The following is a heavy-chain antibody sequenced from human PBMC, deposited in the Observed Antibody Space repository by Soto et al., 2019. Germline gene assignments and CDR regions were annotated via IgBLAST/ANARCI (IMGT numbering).Heavy chain of an antibody. V-gene: IGHV3-23*01. CDR2: IGGRGNSA. Sequence: LRLSCAASGFIFTNYAMNWVRQAPGKGLEWVSVIGGRGNSAYYADSVQGRFTISRDNSKNTLSLQMSSLTADDTAIYYCVREGRGSFDFWGRGTMVTV. CDR3: VREGRGSFDF. J-gene: IGHJ3*01. CDR1: GFIFTNYA. D-gene: IGHD5-12*01.